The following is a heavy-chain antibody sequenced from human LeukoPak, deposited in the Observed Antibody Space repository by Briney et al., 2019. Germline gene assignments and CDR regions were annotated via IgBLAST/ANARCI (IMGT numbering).Heavy chain of an antibody. J-gene: IGHJ6*02. CDR3: ARLGYYYGSGSPRDV. V-gene: IGHV1-69*04. D-gene: IGHD3-10*01. CDR1: GGTFSSYA. CDR2: IIPILGIA. Sequence: WASVKVSCKASGGTFSSYAISWVRQAPGQGLEWMGRIIPILGIANYAQKFQGRVTITADKSTSTAYMELSSLRSEDTAVYYCARLGYYYGSGSPRDVWGQGTTVTGSS.